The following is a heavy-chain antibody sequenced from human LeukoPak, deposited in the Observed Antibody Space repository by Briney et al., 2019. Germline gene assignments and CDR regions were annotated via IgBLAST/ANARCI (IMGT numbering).Heavy chain of an antibody. CDR1: GFTFSSYA. Sequence: GGSLRLSCAASGFTFSSYAMHWVRQAPGKGLEYVSAISSNGGSTYYANSVKGRFTISRDNSKNTLYLQMGSLRAEVMAVYYCARVGCSSTSCYKYDYWGQGTLVTVSS. V-gene: IGHV3-64*01. J-gene: IGHJ4*02. D-gene: IGHD2-2*02. CDR2: ISSNGGST. CDR3: ARVGCSSTSCYKYDY.